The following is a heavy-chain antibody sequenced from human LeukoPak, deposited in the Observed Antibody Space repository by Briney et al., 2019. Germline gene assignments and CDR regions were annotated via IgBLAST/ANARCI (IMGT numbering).Heavy chain of an antibody. CDR3: ARHCCSAPSKRVFDI. CDR2: ISYSGNT. V-gene: IGHV4-39*01. J-gene: IGHJ3*02. D-gene: IGHD2-15*01. Sequence: SETLSLTCTVSGGSIISSDYQWGWVRQPPGKGLEWIGTISYSGNTDYNPSLRSRVTISVDTSNNQFSLRLGSVTAADTAVYHCARHCCSAPSKRVFDIWGQGTMVTVSS. CDR1: GGSIISSDYQ.